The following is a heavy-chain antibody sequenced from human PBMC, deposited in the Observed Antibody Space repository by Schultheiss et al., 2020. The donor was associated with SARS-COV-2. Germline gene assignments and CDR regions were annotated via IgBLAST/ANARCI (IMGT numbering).Heavy chain of an antibody. CDR1: GGSFSGYY. CDR2: INTSGST. J-gene: IGHJ5*02. Sequence: SETLSLTCAVYGGSFSGYYWSWIRQPAGKGLEWIGRINTSGSTNYNPSLKSRVTISVDTSKNQFSLKLSSVTAADTAVYYCARGRYSSSWYNRKYWFDPWGQGTLVTVSS. V-gene: IGHV4-59*10. D-gene: IGHD6-13*01. CDR3: ARGRYSSSWYNRKYWFDP.